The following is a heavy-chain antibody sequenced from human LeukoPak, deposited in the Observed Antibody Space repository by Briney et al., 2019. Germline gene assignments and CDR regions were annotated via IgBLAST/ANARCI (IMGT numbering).Heavy chain of an antibody. D-gene: IGHD2-2*01. J-gene: IGHJ3*02. CDR3: AKEGALGYCSSTSCEDAFDI. CDR1: GFTFSSYA. Sequence: GGSLRLSCAASGFTFSSYAMTWVRQAPGKGLEWVSAISGSGGSTYYADSVKGRFTISRDNSKNTLYLQMNSLRAEDTAVYYCAKEGALGYCSSTSCEDAFDIWGQGTMVTVSS. V-gene: IGHV3-23*01. CDR2: ISGSGGST.